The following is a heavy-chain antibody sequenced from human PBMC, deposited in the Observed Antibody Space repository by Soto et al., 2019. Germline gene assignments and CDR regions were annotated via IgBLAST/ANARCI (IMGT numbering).Heavy chain of an antibody. CDR3: ARLGSSWSSSDY. V-gene: IGHV4-39*01. CDR1: GCALSSSRCR. Sequence: PSLMLPLTRNVSGCALSSSRCRWTWQRQPPGKGLEWIGSIYYSGSTYYTPSLKSRVTISVDTSKNQFSLKLSSVTAADTAVYYCARLGSSWSSSDYWGQGTLVTVSS. CDR2: IYYSGST. J-gene: IGHJ4*02. D-gene: IGHD6-13*01.